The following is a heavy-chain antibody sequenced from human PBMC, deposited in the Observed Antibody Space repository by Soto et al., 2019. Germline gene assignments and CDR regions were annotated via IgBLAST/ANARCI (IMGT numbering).Heavy chain of an antibody. J-gene: IGHJ4*02. V-gene: IGHV4-59*01. Sequence: TSEXLSLTCTISGGSMSRYSCHWLRQPPGKGLEWIGYMYYSGTTDYNPSLTSRVSMSLDTSSNQFSLRLSSVTAADTDVYFCARGPTITTDFWGRGILVNVSS. CDR2: MYYSGTT. CDR3: ARGPTITTDF. CDR1: GGSMSRYS. D-gene: IGHD4-17*01.